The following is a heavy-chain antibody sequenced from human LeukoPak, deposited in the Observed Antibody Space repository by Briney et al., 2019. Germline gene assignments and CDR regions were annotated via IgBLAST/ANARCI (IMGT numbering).Heavy chain of an antibody. CDR3: ARGSYSDDSSGAFDI. V-gene: IGHV4-61*02. D-gene: IGHD3-22*01. Sequence: SETLSLTCTVSGDSISSGDYYWSWIRQPAGKGLEWIGRISSSGSTNYNPSLKSRVTISVDTSKNQFSLKLSSVTAADTAVYFCARGSYSDDSSGAFDIWGQETMVTVSS. CDR1: GDSISSGDYY. CDR2: ISSSGST. J-gene: IGHJ3*02.